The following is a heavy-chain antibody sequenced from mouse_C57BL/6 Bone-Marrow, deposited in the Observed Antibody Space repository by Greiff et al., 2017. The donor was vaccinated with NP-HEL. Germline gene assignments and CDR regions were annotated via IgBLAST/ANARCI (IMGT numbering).Heavy chain of an antibody. Sequence: QVQLQQSGAELVRPGASVKLSCKASGYTFTDYYINWVKQRPGQGLEWIARLYPGSGNPYYNEKFKGKATLTAEKSSSTAYMQLSSLTSEDSAVYFCARQTTVVPFAYWGQGTLVTVSA. CDR1: GYTFTDYY. CDR2: LYPGSGNP. CDR3: ARQTTVVPFAY. V-gene: IGHV1-76*01. J-gene: IGHJ3*01. D-gene: IGHD1-1*01.